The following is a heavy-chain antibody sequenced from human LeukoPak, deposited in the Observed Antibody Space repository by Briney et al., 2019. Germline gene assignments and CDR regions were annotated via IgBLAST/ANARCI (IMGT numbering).Heavy chain of an antibody. V-gene: IGHV1-2*02. CDR1: GDTFTGYY. J-gene: IGHJ6*02. CDR3: ARDLGTSRHYYYYYGMDV. CDR2: INTNSVGT. D-gene: IGHD3-16*01. Sequence: ASLRVSCKASGDTFTGYYMHWVRHAPGQGLEWRGWINTNSVGTNYAQKCQGRVTMTRDTSISTAYMELSRLRSDDTAVYYCARDLGTSRHYYYYYGMDVWGQGTTVTVSS.